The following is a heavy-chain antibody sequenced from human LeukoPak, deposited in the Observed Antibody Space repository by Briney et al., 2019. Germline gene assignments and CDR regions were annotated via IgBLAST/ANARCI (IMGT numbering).Heavy chain of an antibody. CDR3: SKLYGSGPRGAFDI. J-gene: IGHJ3*02. D-gene: IGHD3-10*01. CDR2: IYDIGTT. Sequence: SETLSLTCSVSRGSLGRGFWTWIRQSPGKGLEWIGYIYDIGTTNYNPSLKSRVSIFVDTSTNQFFLNLTSVTAADTAIYYCSKLYGSGPRGAFDIWGQGTLVAVSS. CDR1: RGSLGRGF. V-gene: IGHV4-59*08.